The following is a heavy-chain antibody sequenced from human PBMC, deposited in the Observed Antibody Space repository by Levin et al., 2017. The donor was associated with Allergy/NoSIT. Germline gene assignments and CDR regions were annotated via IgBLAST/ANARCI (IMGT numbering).Heavy chain of an antibody. V-gene: IGHV3-7*01. CDR3: ARSGSGWYYYFDY. D-gene: IGHD6-19*01. CDR2: IKQDGSEK. J-gene: IGHJ4*02. Sequence: GASVKVSCAASGFTFSSYWMSWVRQAPGKGLEWVANIKQDGSEKSYVDSVKGRFTISRDNAKNSLYLQMNSLRAEDTAVYYCARSGSGWYYYFDYWGQGTLVTVSS. CDR1: GFTFSSYW.